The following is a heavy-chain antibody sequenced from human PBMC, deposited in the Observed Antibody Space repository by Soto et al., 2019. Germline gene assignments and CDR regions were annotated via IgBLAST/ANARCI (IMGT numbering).Heavy chain of an antibody. CDR2: ISSRSLTI. CDR1: GFTFNNHN. CDR3: ASDLYGDDAKDS. V-gene: IGHV3-48*01. J-gene: IGHJ4*02. D-gene: IGHD4-17*01. Sequence: EVQLVESGGGLVQPGGSLRLSCAASGFTFNNHNMNWVRQAPGKGLEWVSFISSRSLTIYYADSVKGRFTISRDNNKNSLYLQMNSLRAEDTAVYYCASDLYGDDAKDSWGQGTLVTVSS.